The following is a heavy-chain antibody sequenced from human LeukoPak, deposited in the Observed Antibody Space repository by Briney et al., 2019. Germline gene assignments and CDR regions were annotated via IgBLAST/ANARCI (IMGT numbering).Heavy chain of an antibody. D-gene: IGHD4-17*01. Sequence: SSQTLSLTCTVSGGSISSGSYYWSWIRQPAGKGLEWIGRIYTSGSTNYNPSLKSRVTISVDTSKNQFSLKLSSVTAADTAVYYCAGGTLNKYGDPLDYWGQGTLVTVSS. J-gene: IGHJ4*02. CDR3: AGGTLNKYGDPLDY. CDR1: GGSISSGSYY. V-gene: IGHV4-61*02. CDR2: IYTSGST.